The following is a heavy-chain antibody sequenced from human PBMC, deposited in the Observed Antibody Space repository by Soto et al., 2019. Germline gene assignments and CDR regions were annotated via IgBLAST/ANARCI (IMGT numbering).Heavy chain of an antibody. D-gene: IGHD6-6*01. V-gene: IGHV1-69*08. CDR1: GGTFSSYT. J-gene: IGHJ4*02. CDR3: ARDISYGAARPY. Sequence: QVQLVQSGAEVKKPGSSVKVSCKASGGTFSSYTISWVRQAPGQGLEWMGRIIPILGIANYAQKFQGRVTITADKSTSTAYMELSSLRSEDTAVYYCARDISYGAARPYWGQGTRVTVSS. CDR2: IIPILGIA.